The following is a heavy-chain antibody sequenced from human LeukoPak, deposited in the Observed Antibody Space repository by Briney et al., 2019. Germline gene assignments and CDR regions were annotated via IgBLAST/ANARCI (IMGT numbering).Heavy chain of an antibody. J-gene: IGHJ4*02. D-gene: IGHD6-19*01. CDR1: GYSLSEVS. V-gene: IGHV1-24*01. CDR2: YDPAHADT. CDR3: ARLAGVPPFDY. Sequence: GASVKVSCKVSGYSLSEVSMHWVRQAPGKGLEWMGGYDPAHADTFYAQAFQGRITMTEDTSTDTAYMELRSLRSDDTAVYYCARLAGVPPFDYWGQGTLVTVSS.